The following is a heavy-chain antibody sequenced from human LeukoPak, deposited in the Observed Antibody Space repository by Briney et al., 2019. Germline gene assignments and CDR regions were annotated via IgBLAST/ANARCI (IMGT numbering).Heavy chain of an antibody. Sequence: SETLSLTCTVSGGSISSSYWTYLRQSAGKGLEWIGRIYTSGSTNYNPSLKSRVTMSVDTSKNQFSLKLSSVTAADTAVYYCARGRSQWLEQDAFDIWGQGTMVTVSS. J-gene: IGHJ3*02. D-gene: IGHD6-19*01. CDR1: GGSISSSY. CDR3: ARGRSQWLEQDAFDI. CDR2: IYTSGST. V-gene: IGHV4-4*07.